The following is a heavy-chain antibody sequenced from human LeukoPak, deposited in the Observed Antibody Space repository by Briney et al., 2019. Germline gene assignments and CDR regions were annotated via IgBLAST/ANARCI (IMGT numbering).Heavy chain of an antibody. Sequence: GGSLRLSCAASGFTFSSYWMSWVRQAPGKGLEWVANIKQDGSEKYYVDSVKGRFTISRDNAKNSLYPQMNSLRAEDTAVYYCARERGSHCFDYWGQGTLVTVSS. J-gene: IGHJ4*02. CDR3: ARERGSHCFDY. CDR1: GFTFSSYW. V-gene: IGHV3-7*01. CDR2: IKQDGSEK. D-gene: IGHD3-10*01.